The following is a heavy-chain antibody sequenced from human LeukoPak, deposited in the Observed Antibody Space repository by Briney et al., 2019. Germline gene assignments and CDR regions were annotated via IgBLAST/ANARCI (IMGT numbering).Heavy chain of an antibody. CDR3: SPGEFDY. Sequence: PGGSLRLSCAASGFTFSSYWMHWVRQAPEKGLVWVSRINSDGSSTSYADSVKGRFTSSRDNAKNTLYLQMNSLRAEDTAVYYCSPGEFDYWGQGTLVTVSS. V-gene: IGHV3-74*01. J-gene: IGHJ4*02. CDR2: INSDGSST. D-gene: IGHD7-27*01. CDR1: GFTFSSYW.